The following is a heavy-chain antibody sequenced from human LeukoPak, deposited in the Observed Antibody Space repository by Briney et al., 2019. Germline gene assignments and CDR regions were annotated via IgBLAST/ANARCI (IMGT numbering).Heavy chain of an antibody. CDR2: INSDGSST. CDR1: GFTFSSYW. V-gene: IGHV3-74*01. Sequence: PGGSLRLSCAASGFTFSSYWMHWVRQAPGKGLVWVSHINSDGSSTNYADSVKGRFTISRDNAKNTLYLQMNSLRAEDTAVYYCARDGGEWLAGTTLDYWGQGTLVTVSS. J-gene: IGHJ4*02. CDR3: ARDGGEWLAGTTLDY. D-gene: IGHD6-19*01.